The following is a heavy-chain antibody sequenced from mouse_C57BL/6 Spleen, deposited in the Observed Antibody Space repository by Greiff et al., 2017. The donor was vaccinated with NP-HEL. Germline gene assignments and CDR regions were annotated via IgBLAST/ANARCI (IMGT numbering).Heavy chain of an antibody. CDR1: GYAFSSYW. J-gene: IGHJ1*03. Sequence: QVQLQQSGAELVKPGASVKISCKASGYAFSSYWMNWVKQRPGKGLEWIGQIYPGDGDTNYNGKFTGKATLTADKSSSTAYMQLSSLTSEDSAVYFCARGITTVVENWYFDVWGTGTTVTVSS. V-gene: IGHV1-80*01. CDR2: IYPGDGDT. D-gene: IGHD1-1*01. CDR3: ARGITTVVENWYFDV.